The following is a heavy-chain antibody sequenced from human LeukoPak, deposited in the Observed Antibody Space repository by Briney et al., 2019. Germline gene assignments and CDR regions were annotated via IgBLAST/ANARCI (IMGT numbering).Heavy chain of an antibody. D-gene: IGHD6-13*01. CDR1: GFTFSSYG. Sequence: PGGSLRLSCAASGFTFSSYGMHWVRQAPGKGLEWVAVISYDGSNKYYADSVKGRFTISRDNFKNTLYLQMNSLRAEDTAVYYCAKGGSSSWFKYVSSEYFQHWGQGTLVTVSS. CDR2: ISYDGSNK. V-gene: IGHV3-30*18. J-gene: IGHJ1*01. CDR3: AKGGSSSWFKYVSSEYFQH.